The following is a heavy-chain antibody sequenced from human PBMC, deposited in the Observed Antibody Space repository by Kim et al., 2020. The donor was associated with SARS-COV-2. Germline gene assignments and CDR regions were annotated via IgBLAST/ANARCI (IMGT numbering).Heavy chain of an antibody. D-gene: IGHD6-13*01. CDR2: IKQDGSEK. CDR1: GFTFSSYW. CDR3: ARDSDQPGAAAGTCSDY. Sequence: GGSLRLSCAASGFTFSSYWMSWVRQAPGKGLEWVANIKQDGSEKYYVDSVKGRFTISRDNAKNSLYLQMNSLRAEDTAVYYCARDSDQPGAAAGTCSDYWGQGTLVTVSS. V-gene: IGHV3-7*01. J-gene: IGHJ4*02.